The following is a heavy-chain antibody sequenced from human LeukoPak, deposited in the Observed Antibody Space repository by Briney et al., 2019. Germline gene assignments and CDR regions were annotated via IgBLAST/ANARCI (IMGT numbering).Heavy chain of an antibody. CDR2: ISGGGSGGST. CDR3: ARVKLSGYCSGGMCSDAFDI. CDR1: GFTFSSSA. V-gene: IGHV3-23*01. J-gene: IGHJ3*02. D-gene: IGHD2-8*02. Sequence: PGGSLRLSCAASGFTFSSSAMSWVRQAPGKGLEWVSSISGGGSGGSTYYADSVKGRFTISRDNSKNTLYLQVDSLRDEDAAVYFCARVKLSGYCSGGMCSDAFDIWGRGTMVTVSS.